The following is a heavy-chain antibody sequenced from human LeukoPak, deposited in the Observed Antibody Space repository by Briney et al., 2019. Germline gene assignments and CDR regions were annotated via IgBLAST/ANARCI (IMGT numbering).Heavy chain of an antibody. CDR3: ARDPVDSSGYFAYYFDY. Sequence: GRSLRLSCAASGFTFSSYAMHWVRQAPGKGLEYVSAISSNGGSTYYANSVKGRFTISRDNSKNTLYLQMGSLRAEDMAVYYCARDPVDSSGYFAYYFDYWGQGTLVTVSS. D-gene: IGHD3-22*01. CDR1: GFTFSSYA. CDR2: ISSNGGST. V-gene: IGHV3-64*01. J-gene: IGHJ4*02.